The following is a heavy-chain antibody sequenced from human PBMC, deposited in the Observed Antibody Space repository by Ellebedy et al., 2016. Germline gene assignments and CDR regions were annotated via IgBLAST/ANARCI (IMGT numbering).Heavy chain of an antibody. Sequence: SGPTLVXPTQTLTLACNFSGFSLTTTGVGVGWIRQPPGKPLEWLALIYWDDDKRYSPSLQSRLTLTKDTSRNQVVLTMTDMNPEDTGTYYCAHTSSYDYGFDVWGQGTTVTVSS. CDR3: AHTSSYDYGFDV. V-gene: IGHV2-5*02. J-gene: IGHJ6*02. CDR1: GFSLTTTGVG. CDR2: IYWDDDK.